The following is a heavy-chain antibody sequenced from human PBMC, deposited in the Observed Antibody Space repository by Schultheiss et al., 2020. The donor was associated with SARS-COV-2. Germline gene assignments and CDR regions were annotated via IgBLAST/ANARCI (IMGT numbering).Heavy chain of an antibody. V-gene: IGHV3-7*05. D-gene: IGHD5-18*01. CDR1: GFTFSNYW. Sequence: GGSLRLSCAASGFTFSNYWMSWIRQAPGKGLEWVANIKQDGSEKYYLDSVKGRFVISRDNAKNSLYLEMNILRADDAAVYYCARGDGRGYGDLDYWGQGTLVTVSS. J-gene: IGHJ4*02. CDR3: ARGDGRGYGDLDY. CDR2: IKQDGSEK.